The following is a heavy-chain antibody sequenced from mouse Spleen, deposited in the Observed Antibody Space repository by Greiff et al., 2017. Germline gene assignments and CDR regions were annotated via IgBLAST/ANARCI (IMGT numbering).Heavy chain of an antibody. D-gene: IGHD4-1*01. Sequence: QVQLQQPGAELVKPGASVKLSCKASGYTFTSYWMHWVKQRPGQGLEWIGMIHPNSGSTNYNEKFKSKATLTVDKSSSTAYMQLSSLTSEDSAVYYCARGGLGSYAMDYWGQGTSVTVSS. V-gene: IGHV1-64*01. J-gene: IGHJ4*01. CDR3: ARGGLGSYAMDY. CDR2: IHPNSGST. CDR1: GYTFTSYW.